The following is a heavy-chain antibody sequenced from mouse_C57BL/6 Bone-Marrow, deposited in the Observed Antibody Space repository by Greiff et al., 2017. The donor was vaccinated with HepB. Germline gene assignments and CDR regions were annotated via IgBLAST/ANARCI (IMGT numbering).Heavy chain of an antibody. CDR3: ARSAGPAWFAY. J-gene: IGHJ3*01. D-gene: IGHD1-2*01. Sequence: VKLMESGAELARPGASVKLSCKASGYTFTSYGISWVKQRTGQGLEWIGEIYPRSGNTYYNEKFKGKATLTADKSSSTAYMELRSLTSEDSAVYFCARSAGPAWFAYWGQGTLVTVSA. CDR1: GYTFTSYG. V-gene: IGHV1-81*01. CDR2: IYPRSGNT.